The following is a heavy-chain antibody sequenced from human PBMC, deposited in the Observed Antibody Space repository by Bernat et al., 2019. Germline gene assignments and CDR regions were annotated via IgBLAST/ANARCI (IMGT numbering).Heavy chain of an antibody. CDR1: GGSFSGYY. Sequence: QVQLQQWGAGLLKPSETLSLTCAVYGGSFSGYYWCWIRQPPGKGLEWIGEINHSGSTNYNPSLKSRVTISVETSKNQFSLKLSSVTAAETAVYDCGRAPRCNWDCAHGTMKYYYCYYIDVWGEGTTVTVSS. CDR2: INHSGST. J-gene: IGHJ6*03. V-gene: IGHV4-34*01. D-gene: IGHD1-7*01. CDR3: GRAPRCNWDCAHGTMKYYYCYYIDV.